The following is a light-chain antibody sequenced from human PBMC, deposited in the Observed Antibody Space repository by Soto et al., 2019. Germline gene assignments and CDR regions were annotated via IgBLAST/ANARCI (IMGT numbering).Light chain of an antibody. CDR3: MQSQQTPPT. J-gene: IGKJ1*01. V-gene: IGKV2-28*01. Sequence: DIVMTQSPLSLPVTPGEPASISCSYSQSLLQSNGYNYLDWYLQKPGQSPQLLIFFGSYRASGVPDRFSGSGSGTDFTLKIRSVEAEDVGIYYCMQSQQTPPTFGQGTRVEIK. CDR2: FGS. CDR1: QSLLQSNGYNY.